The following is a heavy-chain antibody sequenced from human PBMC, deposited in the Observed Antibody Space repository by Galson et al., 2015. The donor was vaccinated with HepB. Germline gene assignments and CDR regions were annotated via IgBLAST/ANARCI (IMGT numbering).Heavy chain of an antibody. D-gene: IGHD1-26*01. CDR3: ARDLNSGSYNNWFDP. CDR2: ISSSSSYI. V-gene: IGHV3-21*01. Sequence: SLRLSCAASGFTFSSYSMNWVRQAPGKGLEWVSSISSSSSYIYYADSVKGRFTISRDNAKNSLYLQMNSLRAEDTAVYYCARDLNSGSYNNWFDPWGQGTLVTVSS. J-gene: IGHJ5*02. CDR1: GFTFSSYS.